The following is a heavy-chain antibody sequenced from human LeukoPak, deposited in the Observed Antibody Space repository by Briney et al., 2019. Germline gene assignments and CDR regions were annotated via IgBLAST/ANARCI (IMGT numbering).Heavy chain of an antibody. Sequence: PGGSLRLSCAASGFTFSNAWMSWVRQAPGKGLEWVGRIKSKTDGGTTDYAAPVKGRFTISRDDSKNTLYLQMNSLKTGDTAVYYCARDSGYSPLYYYYYMDVWGKGTTVTVSS. CDR2: IKSKTDGGTT. CDR1: GFTFSNAW. V-gene: IGHV3-15*01. CDR3: ARDSGYSPLYYYYYMDV. D-gene: IGHD5-24*01. J-gene: IGHJ6*03.